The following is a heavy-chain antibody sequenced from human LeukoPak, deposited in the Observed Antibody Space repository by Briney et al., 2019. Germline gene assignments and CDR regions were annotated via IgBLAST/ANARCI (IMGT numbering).Heavy chain of an antibody. CDR1: GFNFNNFA. V-gene: IGHV3-23*01. Sequence: GRSLRLSCAASGFNFNNFAMSRVRQAPGKGLEWLSAMTGPADTTYYAESVKGRFTISRDYSKSMVFLQMNSLRVEDTAIYYCAKGAEIDHWGQGTLVTVSS. J-gene: IGHJ4*02. CDR3: AKGAEIDH. CDR2: MTGPADTT.